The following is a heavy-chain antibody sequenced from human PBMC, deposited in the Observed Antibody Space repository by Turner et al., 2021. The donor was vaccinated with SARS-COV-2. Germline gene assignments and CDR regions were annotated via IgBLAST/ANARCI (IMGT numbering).Heavy chain of an antibody. D-gene: IGHD1-7*01. Sequence: EVQLVASGGGLVQPGRSLRLSCAASGFTFDDYAMHWVRQAPGKGLEWVSGISWNSGSMGYADSGKGRFTISRDNAKNSLYLQMNSLRAEDTAFYYCAKDTGNSWGDYFDYWGQGTLFTVSS. CDR3: AKDTGNSWGDYFDY. CDR1: GFTFDDYA. V-gene: IGHV3-9*01. J-gene: IGHJ4*02. CDR2: ISWNSGSM.